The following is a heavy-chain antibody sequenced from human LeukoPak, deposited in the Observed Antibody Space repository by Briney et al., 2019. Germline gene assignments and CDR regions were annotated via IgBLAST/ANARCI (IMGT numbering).Heavy chain of an antibody. D-gene: IGHD5-18*01. J-gene: IGHJ4*02. CDR3: ARHEGMYSGYIYDLGIGFDY. CDR2: IYYSGTT. CDR1: ADSISSYY. V-gene: IGHV4-59*08. Sequence: SETLSLTCTVSADSISSYYWSWIRQPPGKGLESTGHIYYSGTTNYNPSLKSRVPISVDTSKNQFSLRLSSVTAADTAVYYCARHEGMYSGYIYDLGIGFDYWGQGTLVTVSS.